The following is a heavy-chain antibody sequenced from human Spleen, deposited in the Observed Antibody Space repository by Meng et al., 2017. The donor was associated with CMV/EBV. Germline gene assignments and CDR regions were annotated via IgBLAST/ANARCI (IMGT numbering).Heavy chain of an antibody. CDR1: GITLSSFG. Sequence: CAASGITLSSFGMHWVRQAPGKGLEWVSVMYSGGSSTFYADSVQGRFTISRDESKNTLYLQMNSLRAEDTALYYCAKCSSTSCRYFDYWGQGTLVTVSS. CDR3: AKCSSTSCRYFDY. V-gene: IGHV3-NL1*01. CDR2: MYSGGSST. J-gene: IGHJ4*02. D-gene: IGHD2-2*01.